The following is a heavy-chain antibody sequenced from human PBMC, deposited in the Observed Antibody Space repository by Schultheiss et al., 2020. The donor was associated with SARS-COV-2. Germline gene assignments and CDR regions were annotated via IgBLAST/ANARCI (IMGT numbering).Heavy chain of an antibody. J-gene: IGHJ5*02. CDR1: GFTFSDYY. Sequence: GGSLRLSCAASGFTFSDYYMSWIRQAPGKGLEWVAVISYDGSNKYYADSVKGRFTISRDNSKNTLYLQMNSLRAEDTAVYYCAKGHYSNLRYNWFDPWGQGTLVTVSS. CDR3: AKGHYSNLRYNWFDP. CDR2: ISYDGSNK. V-gene: IGHV3-30*18. D-gene: IGHD4-11*01.